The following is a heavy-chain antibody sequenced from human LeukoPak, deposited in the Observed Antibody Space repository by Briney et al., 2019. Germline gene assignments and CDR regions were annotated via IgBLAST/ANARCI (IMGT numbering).Heavy chain of an antibody. Sequence: PGGSLRLSCAASGFTFSDYAMTWVRQAPGKGLEWVSGIGGSGGNTYYADSVKGRFTISRDNSKNTVYLQLNSLRAEDTAVYYCAKDRSSTSCFDYWGQGTLVTVSS. V-gene: IGHV3-23*01. CDR2: IGGSGGNT. J-gene: IGHJ4*02. D-gene: IGHD2-2*01. CDR3: AKDRSSTSCFDY. CDR1: GFTFSDYA.